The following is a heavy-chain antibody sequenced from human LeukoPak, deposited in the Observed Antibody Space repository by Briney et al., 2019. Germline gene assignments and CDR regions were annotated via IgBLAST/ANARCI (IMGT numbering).Heavy chain of an antibody. CDR1: GFTFNNYW. CDR3: ARDVGLIAAAADYYLDS. V-gene: IGHV3-7*01. J-gene: IGHJ4*02. CDR2: IKQDGSEK. D-gene: IGHD6-13*01. Sequence: GGSLRLSCAASGFTFNNYWMSWVRQAPGKGLEWVANIKQDGSEKNYVDSVKGRFTISRDNAQKSLYLQMNSLRDEDAALYYCARDVGLIAAAADYYLDSWGRGTLVIVSS.